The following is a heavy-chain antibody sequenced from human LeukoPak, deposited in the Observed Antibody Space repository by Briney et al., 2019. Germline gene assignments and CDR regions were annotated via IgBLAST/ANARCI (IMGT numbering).Heavy chain of an antibody. J-gene: IGHJ4*02. Sequence: SETLSLTCTVSGGSISSYYWSWIRQPPGKGLEWIGYIYYSGSTYYNPSLKSRVTISVDTSKNQFSLKLSSVTAADTAVYYCAREDYGDYGSLIDYWGQGTLVTVSS. D-gene: IGHD4-17*01. CDR1: GGSISSYY. CDR2: IYYSGST. CDR3: AREDYGDYGSLIDY. V-gene: IGHV4-59*12.